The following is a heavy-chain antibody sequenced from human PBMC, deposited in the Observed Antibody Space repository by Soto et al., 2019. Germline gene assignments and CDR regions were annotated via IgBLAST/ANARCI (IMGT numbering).Heavy chain of an antibody. Sequence: QLQLQESGSGLVKPSQTLSLTCAVSGGSISSGGYSWSWIRQPPGKGLEWIGYIFHSGNTYYNPSLNSRGTISVDRSKNQFSLNLSSVTAADTAVYYCARIDVDTAMHTVIAFDIWGQGTNGHRL. CDR3: ARIDVDTAMHTVIAFDI. CDR1: GGSISSGGYS. D-gene: IGHD5-18*01. J-gene: IGHJ3*02. V-gene: IGHV4-30-2*01. CDR2: IFHSGNT.